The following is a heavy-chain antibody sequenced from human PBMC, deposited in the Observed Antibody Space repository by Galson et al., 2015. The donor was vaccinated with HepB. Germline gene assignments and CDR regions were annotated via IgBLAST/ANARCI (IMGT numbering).Heavy chain of an antibody. J-gene: IGHJ4*02. D-gene: IGHD2-15*01. CDR3: ARGSYCSGGSCYYQFDY. V-gene: IGHV3-33*08. CDR1: GFTFSSYG. CDR2: IWYDGSNK. Sequence: SLRLSCAASGFTFSSYGMHWVRQAPGKGLEWVAVIWYDGSNKYYADSVKGRFTISRDNSKNTLYLQMNSLRAEDTAVYYCARGSYCSGGSCYYQFDYWGQGTLVTVSS.